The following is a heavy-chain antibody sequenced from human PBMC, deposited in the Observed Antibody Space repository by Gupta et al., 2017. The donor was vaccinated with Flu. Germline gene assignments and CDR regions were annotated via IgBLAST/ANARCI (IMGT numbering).Heavy chain of an antibody. D-gene: IGHD2-15*01. J-gene: IGHJ4*02. CDR2: IYHSGST. CDR3: AGALLAYYFDY. Sequence: QVQLQESGPGLVKPSETLSLTCAVSGYSISSGYYWGWIRQPPGKGLEWIGRIYHSGSTDDNPSLKSRVTIAVDTAKNQFSMKMRSVTAADTAVYYVAGALLAYYFDYWGQGTMVTVSS. CDR1: GYSISSGYY. V-gene: IGHV4-38-2*01.